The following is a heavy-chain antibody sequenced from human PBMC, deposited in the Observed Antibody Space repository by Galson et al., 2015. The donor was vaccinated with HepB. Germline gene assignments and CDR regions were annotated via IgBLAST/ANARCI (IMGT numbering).Heavy chain of an antibody. CDR2: IKSDGSST. CDR1: GFTFSSYW. CDR3: ASSNWNDLGDAFDI. V-gene: IGHV3-74*01. D-gene: IGHD1-1*01. J-gene: IGHJ3*02. Sequence: SLRLSCAASGFTFSSYWVHWVRQAPGKGLVWVSRIKSDGSSTSYADSVKGRFTISRDNAKNTLYLQMNSLKADDTAVYYCASSNWNDLGDAFDIWGQGTMVTVSS.